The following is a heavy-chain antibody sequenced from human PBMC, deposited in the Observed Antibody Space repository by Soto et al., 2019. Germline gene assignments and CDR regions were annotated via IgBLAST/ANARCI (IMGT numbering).Heavy chain of an antibody. J-gene: IGHJ4*02. CDR1: GYRFSNYW. Sequence: GESLKISCQGSGYRFSNYWIAWVRQMPGEGLEWLGIIYPDDSETRYSPSFQGQVTISADKSIKTTYLQWSSLGASDTAMYFCASSVLVTSTMNYFDLWGQGTLVTVSS. CDR2: IYPDDSET. D-gene: IGHD2-2*01. V-gene: IGHV5-51*01. CDR3: ASSVLVTSTMNYFDL.